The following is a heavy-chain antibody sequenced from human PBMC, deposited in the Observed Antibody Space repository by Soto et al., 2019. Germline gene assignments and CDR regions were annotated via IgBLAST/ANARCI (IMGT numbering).Heavy chain of an antibody. D-gene: IGHD2-21*02. J-gene: IGHJ4*02. CDR1: GFTFSRYG. V-gene: IGHV3-30*18. Sequence: QVQLVESGGGVVQPGRSLRLSCAACGFTFSRYGMHWVRQAPGKGLEWVAVISYDGSNKDYEDSVKGRFTISRDNSKNTRYLQMNSLRGEDTAVYYCAKDRGGDWYFFDYWGQGTLVTVSS. CDR2: ISYDGSNK. CDR3: AKDRGGDWYFFDY.